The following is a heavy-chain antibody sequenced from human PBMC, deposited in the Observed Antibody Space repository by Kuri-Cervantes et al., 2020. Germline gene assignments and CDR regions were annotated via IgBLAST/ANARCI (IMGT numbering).Heavy chain of an antibody. CDR2: IYGDDKK. V-gene: IGHV2-5*02. J-gene: IGHJ5*02. D-gene: IGHD1-26*01. Sequence: SGPTLVKPTQTLTLTCPFSGFPLTTSGVGVGWIRQPPGKALEWLALIYGDDKKHYRPSLKSRLTITKDSSRNQVVLTMTNMDPVDTATYYCAHEGVGTTVSWGQGTLVTVSS. CDR1: GFPLTTSGVG. CDR3: AHEGVGTTVS.